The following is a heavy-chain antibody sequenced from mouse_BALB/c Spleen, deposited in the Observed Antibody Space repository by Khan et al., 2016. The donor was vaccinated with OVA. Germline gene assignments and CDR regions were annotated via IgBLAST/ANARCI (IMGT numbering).Heavy chain of an antibody. CDR3: ADHLTGSCAY. J-gene: IGHJ3*01. V-gene: IGHV5-6*01. D-gene: IGHD4-1*01. Sequence: EVELVESGGDLVKPGGSLKLSCAASGFTFSSYSMSWVRQTPDKRLEWVASISSGGDYTYYPDSVKGRVTISRDNAKNTLYLQMSDLKSEDTAMYYCADHLTGSCAYWGQGTLVTVSA. CDR2: ISSGGDYT. CDR1: GFTFSSYS.